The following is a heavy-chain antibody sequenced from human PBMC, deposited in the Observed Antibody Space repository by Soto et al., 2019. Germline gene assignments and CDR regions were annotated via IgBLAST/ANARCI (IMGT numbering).Heavy chain of an antibody. CDR1: GFSLSTSGVG. V-gene: IGHV2-5*01. D-gene: IGHD3-16*01. CDR2: IYWNDDK. J-gene: IGHJ4*02. CDR3: AHIGNTFGGGNFDY. Sequence: SGPTLVNPTQTLTLTCTFSGFSLSTSGVGVGWIRQPPGKALEWLALIYWNDDKRYSPSLKSRLTITKDTSKNQVVLTMTNMDPVDTATYYCAHIGNTFGGGNFDYWGQGTLVTVSS.